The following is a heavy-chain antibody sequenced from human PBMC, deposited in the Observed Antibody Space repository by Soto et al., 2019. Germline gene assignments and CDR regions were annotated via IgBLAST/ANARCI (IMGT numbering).Heavy chain of an antibody. J-gene: IGHJ4*02. Sequence: QVQLQESGPGLVKASGTLSLTCAVSGASISTDHWWTWVRQPPGGGLEWIGEILPSGNTNYNPSVMGRVTMSVDRPKNQFSLKLISVTAADTAIYYCARAGVSAMFIGNWGQGTLVTVSS. CDR3: ARAGVSAMFIGN. CDR2: ILPSGNT. V-gene: IGHV4-4*02. CDR1: GASISTDHW. D-gene: IGHD3-16*02.